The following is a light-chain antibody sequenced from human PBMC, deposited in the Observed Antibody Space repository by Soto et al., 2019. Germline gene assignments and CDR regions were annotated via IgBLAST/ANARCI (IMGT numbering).Light chain of an antibody. CDR1: QSVSSSY. Sequence: EIVLTQSPGTLSLSPGERATLSCRASQSVSSSYLAWYQQKPGQAPRLLIYVAPSRATDTPDRYSGSGSGTDFTLTISRLEPEDFAVYYCQQYGSSPRTFGQGTKVDIK. V-gene: IGKV3-20*01. J-gene: IGKJ1*01. CDR3: QQYGSSPRT. CDR2: VAP.